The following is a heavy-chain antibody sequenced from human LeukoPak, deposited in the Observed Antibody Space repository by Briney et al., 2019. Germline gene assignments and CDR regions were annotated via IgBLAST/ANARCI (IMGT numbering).Heavy chain of an antibody. Sequence: SETLSLTCTVSGGSISSSGYYWGWIRQPPGKGLEWIGSIYYSGSTYYNPSLKSRVTISVDTSKNQFSLKLSSVTAADTAVYYCARLYSGIAVAGFDYWGQGTLVTVSS. D-gene: IGHD6-19*01. J-gene: IGHJ4*02. CDR3: ARLYSGIAVAGFDY. CDR2: IYYSGST. V-gene: IGHV4-39*01. CDR1: GGSISSSGYY.